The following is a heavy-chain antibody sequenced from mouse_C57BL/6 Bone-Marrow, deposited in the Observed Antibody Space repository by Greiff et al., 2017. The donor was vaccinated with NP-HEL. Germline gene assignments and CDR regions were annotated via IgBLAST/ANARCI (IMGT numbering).Heavy chain of an antibody. CDR3: TTPWGGYYGSRDLAY. D-gene: IGHD1-1*01. CDR1: GFNIKDDY. J-gene: IGHJ3*01. V-gene: IGHV14-4*01. Sequence: EVQLQQSGAELVRPGASVKLSCTASGFNIKDDYMHWVKQRPEQGLEWIGWIDPENGDTEYASKFLGKATITADTSSNTAYLQLSRLTSEDTAVYYCTTPWGGYYGSRDLAYWGQGTLVTVSA. CDR2: IDPENGDT.